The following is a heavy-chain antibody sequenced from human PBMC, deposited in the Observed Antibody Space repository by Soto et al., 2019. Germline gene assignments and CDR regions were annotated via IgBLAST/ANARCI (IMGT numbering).Heavy chain of an antibody. Sequence: QVQLVQSGAEVKKPGSSVKVSCKASGGTFSSYAISWVRQAPGQGLEWMGGIIPIFGTANYAQKFQGRVTITADESTSTAYMELSSLRSADTAVYYCASSIAAAGNLGHLRYYYYYGMDVWGQGTTVTVSS. CDR1: GGTFSSYA. CDR2: IIPIFGTA. CDR3: ASSIAAAGNLGHLRYYYYYGMDV. D-gene: IGHD6-13*01. J-gene: IGHJ6*02. V-gene: IGHV1-69*01.